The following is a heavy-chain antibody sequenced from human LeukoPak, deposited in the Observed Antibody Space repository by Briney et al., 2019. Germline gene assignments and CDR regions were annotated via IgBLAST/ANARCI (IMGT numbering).Heavy chain of an antibody. CDR2: IYYSGST. D-gene: IGHD6-19*01. CDR1: GGSISSSSYY. CDR3: ARSRIAVAGPNFDY. Sequence: PSETLSLTCTVSGGSISSSSYYWGWIRQPPGKGLEWIGSIYYSGSTYYNPSLKSRVTISVDTSKNQFSLKLSSVTAADTAVYYCARSRIAVAGPNFDYWGQGTLVTVSS. J-gene: IGHJ4*02. V-gene: IGHV4-39*07.